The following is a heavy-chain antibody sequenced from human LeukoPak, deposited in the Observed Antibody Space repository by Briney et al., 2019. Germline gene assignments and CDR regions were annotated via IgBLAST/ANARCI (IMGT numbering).Heavy chain of an antibody. CDR2: IYGGLGK. D-gene: IGHD2-8*01. Sequence: GGSLRLSCAASGFTVSGNYMSWVRQAPGRGLEWVSIIYGGLGKYYADSVKGRSTISRDNSNNMVYLQLNSLRAEDTAVYYCARVLPSTALYSYYYYMDVWGKGTTVTVSS. V-gene: IGHV3-53*01. CDR1: GFTVSGNY. CDR3: ARVLPSTALYSYYYYMDV. J-gene: IGHJ6*03.